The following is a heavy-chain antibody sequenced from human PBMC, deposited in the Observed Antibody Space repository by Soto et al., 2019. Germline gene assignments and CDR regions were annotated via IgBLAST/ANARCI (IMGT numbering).Heavy chain of an antibody. V-gene: IGHV5-51*01. D-gene: IGHD6-13*01. CDR2: IYPGDSDT. CDR1: GYSFTSYW. CDR3: ARTAAAGKYYYGVDY. J-gene: IGHJ4*02. Sequence: PGESLKISCKGSGYSFTSYWIGWVRQMPGKGLEWMGIIYPGDSDTGYSPSFQGQVTISADKSISTAYLQWSSLKASDTAIYYCARTAAAGKYYYGVDYWSQGILVTVSS.